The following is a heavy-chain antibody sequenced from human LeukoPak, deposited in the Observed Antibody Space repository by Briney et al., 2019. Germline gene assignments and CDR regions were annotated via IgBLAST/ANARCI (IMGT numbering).Heavy chain of an antibody. CDR3: ARGASGYSYG. J-gene: IGHJ4*02. CDR1: GFTFSSYW. V-gene: IGHV3-74*01. Sequence: PGGSLRLSCAASGFTFSSYWMRWVRQAPGKGLVWVSRINSDGSSTSYADSAKGRFTISRDNAKNTLNLQMNSLRAEDTAVYYCARGASGYSYGWGQGTLVTVSS. CDR2: INSDGSST. D-gene: IGHD5-18*01.